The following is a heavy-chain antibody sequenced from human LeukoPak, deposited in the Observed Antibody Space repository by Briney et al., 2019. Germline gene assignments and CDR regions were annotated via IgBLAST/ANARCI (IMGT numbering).Heavy chain of an antibody. D-gene: IGHD6-19*01. CDR1: GGSISSGGYS. Sequence: SETLSLTCAASGGSISSGGYSWSWIRQPPGKGLEWIGYIYHSGSTYYNPSLKSRVTISVDRSKNQFSLKLSSVTAADTAVYYCARARDLAVAGNFDYWGQGTLVTVSS. CDR3: ARARDLAVAGNFDY. CDR2: IYHSGST. V-gene: IGHV4-30-2*01. J-gene: IGHJ4*02.